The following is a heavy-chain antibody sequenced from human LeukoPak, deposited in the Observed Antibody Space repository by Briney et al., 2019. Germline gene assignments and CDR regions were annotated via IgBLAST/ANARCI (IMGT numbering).Heavy chain of an antibody. D-gene: IGHD3-10*01. V-gene: IGHV1-3*01. Sequence: GSSVKVSCKASGGTFSSYAISWVRQAPGQRLEWMGWINAGNGNTKYSQKFQGRVTITRDTSASTAYMELSSLRSEDTAVYYCAREKGSGRMAWFDPWGQGTLVTVSS. CDR3: AREKGSGRMAWFDP. CDR1: GGTFSSYA. J-gene: IGHJ5*02. CDR2: INAGNGNT.